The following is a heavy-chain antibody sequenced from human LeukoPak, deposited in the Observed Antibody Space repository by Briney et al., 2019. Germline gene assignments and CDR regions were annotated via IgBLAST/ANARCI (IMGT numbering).Heavy chain of an antibody. V-gene: IGHV3-33*01. CDR3: ARDNYGMDV. J-gene: IGHJ6*02. CDR1: GFTFRSYG. Sequence: GSSLRLSCAASGFTFRSYGMHWVRQAPGKGLEWVAVLWYDGSNKYYADSVKGRFTISRDNSKNTLYLQMNSLGAEDTAVYYCARDNYGMDVWGQGTTVTVSS. CDR2: LWYDGSNK.